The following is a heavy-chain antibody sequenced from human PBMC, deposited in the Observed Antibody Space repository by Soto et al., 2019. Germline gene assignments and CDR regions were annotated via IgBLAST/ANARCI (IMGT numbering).Heavy chain of an antibody. D-gene: IGHD6-6*01. V-gene: IGHV4-30-4*01. Sequence: QVQLQESGPGLVKPSQTLSLTCTVSGGSISSGDYYWSWIRQPPGKGLEWIGYIYYSGSTYYTPSLYSRVTTPIDPAKIPFSLKQSFVTAADTTIYYGARDVFYSSSRIDSWGKGTLVIV. CDR2: IYYSGST. CDR3: ARDVFYSSSRIDS. CDR1: GGSISSGDYY. J-gene: IGHJ4*02.